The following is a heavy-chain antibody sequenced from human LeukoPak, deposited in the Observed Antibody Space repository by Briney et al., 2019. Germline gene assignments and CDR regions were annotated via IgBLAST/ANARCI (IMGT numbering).Heavy chain of an antibody. CDR1: GFTFSSYS. CDR2: ISSSSSTI. V-gene: IGHV3-48*04. CDR3: ARGLEGIAAAGTLDY. J-gene: IGHJ4*02. Sequence: PGGSLRLSCAASGFTFSSYSMNWVRQAPGKGLEWVSYISSSSSTIYYADSVKGRFTISRDNAKNSLYLQMNSLRAEDTAVYYCARGLEGIAAAGTLDYWGQGTLVTVSS. D-gene: IGHD6-13*01.